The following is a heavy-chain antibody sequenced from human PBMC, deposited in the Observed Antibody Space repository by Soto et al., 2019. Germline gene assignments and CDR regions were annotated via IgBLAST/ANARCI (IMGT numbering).Heavy chain of an antibody. V-gene: IGHV4-4*07. D-gene: IGHD6-13*01. CDR2: IHTTDGT. CDR3: ASALSSAAGLYFDF. J-gene: IGHJ4*02. CDR1: GGSISSDY. Sequence: PSETLSLTCTVAGGSISSDYWSWIRQLAGKGMEWIGRIHTTDGTNYNPSFKSRVTRSIDTSNNHFSLKLSSLTAADTAVYYCASALSSAAGLYFDFWGQGTLVTVSS.